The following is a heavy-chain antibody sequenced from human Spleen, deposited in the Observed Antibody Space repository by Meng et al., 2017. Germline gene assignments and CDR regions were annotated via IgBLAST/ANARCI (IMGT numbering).Heavy chain of an antibody. D-gene: IGHD6-19*01. J-gene: IGHJ4*02. V-gene: IGHV3-74*01. CDR3: ARDGYSSGWYDY. CDR1: GFTFSSYW. CDR2: INSDGSST. Sequence: GESLKISCAASGFTFSSYWMHWVRQAPGKGLVWVSRINSDGSSTSYADSVKGRFTISRDNAKNSLYLQMNSLRAEDTAVYYCARDGYSSGWYDYWGQGTLVTVSS.